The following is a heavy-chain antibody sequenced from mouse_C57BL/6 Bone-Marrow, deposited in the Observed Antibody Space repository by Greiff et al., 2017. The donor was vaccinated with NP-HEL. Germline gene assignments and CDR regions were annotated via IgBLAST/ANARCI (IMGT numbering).Heavy chain of an antibody. V-gene: IGHV14-4*01. D-gene: IGHD1-1*02. CDR2: IDPENGDT. J-gene: IGHJ2*01. CDR1: GFNIKDDY. Sequence: VQLQQSGAELVRPGASVKLSCTASGFNIKDDYMHWVKQRPEQGLEWIGWIDPENGDTEYASKFQGKATITADTSSNTAYLQLSSLTSEDTAVYYCTTVGFDYWGRGTTLTVSS. CDR3: TTVGFDY.